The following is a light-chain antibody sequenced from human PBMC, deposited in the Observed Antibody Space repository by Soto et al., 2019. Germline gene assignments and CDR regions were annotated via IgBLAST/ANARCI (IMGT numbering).Light chain of an antibody. J-gene: IGKJ1*01. CDR3: MQALQTPPT. CDR1: QSLLHSNGYNY. Sequence: DIVMTQSPLSLPVTPGEPASISCRSSQSLLHSNGYNYLDWYLQKPGQSPQLLIYLGSSRASGVPDRLSGGGSGTDFTLKISRVEAEDVGIYYCMQALQTPPTFGQGTKVDIX. CDR2: LGS. V-gene: IGKV2-28*01.